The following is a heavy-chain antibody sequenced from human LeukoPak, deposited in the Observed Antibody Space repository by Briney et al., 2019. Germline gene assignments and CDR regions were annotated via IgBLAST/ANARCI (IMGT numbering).Heavy chain of an antibody. J-gene: IGHJ4*02. Sequence: PGGSLRLSCAASGFTFSSYAMHWVRQAPGKGLGGVAVISYDGSNKYYADSVRGRFTISRDNSKNPLYLQMNSLRVEDTAVYYCARDELMLVVVPAIPGYWGQGTLVTVSS. CDR1: GFTFSSYA. D-gene: IGHD2-21*02. CDR3: ARDELMLVVVPAIPGY. CDR2: ISYDGSNK. V-gene: IGHV3-30*04.